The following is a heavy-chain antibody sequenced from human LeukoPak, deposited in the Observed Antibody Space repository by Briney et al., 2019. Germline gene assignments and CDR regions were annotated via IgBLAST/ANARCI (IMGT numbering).Heavy chain of an antibody. CDR2: ISGDGRMS. CDR3: ARGGRNTNLDEYDL. V-gene: IGHV3-74*01. J-gene: IGHJ4*02. D-gene: IGHD2/OR15-2a*01. CDR1: GFTFSRHW. Sequence: GGSLRLSCAASGFTFSRHWMNWVRQAPGKGLVWVSRISGDGRMSNYADSVMGRLTISRANIKETVYLQMDGLRAEDTALYFCARGGRNTNLDEYDLWGQGTLVTVSS.